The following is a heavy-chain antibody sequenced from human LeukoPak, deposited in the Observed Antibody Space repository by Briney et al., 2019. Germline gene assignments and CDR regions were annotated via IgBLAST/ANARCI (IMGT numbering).Heavy chain of an antibody. V-gene: IGHV5-51*01. CDR3: ARHIVTGTSSFYAFDL. D-gene: IGHD1-7*01. J-gene: IGHJ3*01. Sequence: GESLKISCKGSGYSFTDYRIGWVRQLAGKGLEWMGIFYPRDSDNRYSPSFQGQVTISDDRSITTAYLQWSSLKASDTAIYYGARHIVTGTSSFYAFDLWGQGTMVTVSS. CDR1: GYSFTDYR. CDR2: FYPRDSDN.